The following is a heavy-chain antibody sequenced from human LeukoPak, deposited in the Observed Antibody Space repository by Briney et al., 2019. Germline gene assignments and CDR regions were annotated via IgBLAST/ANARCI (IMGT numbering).Heavy chain of an antibody. CDR1: GFTFSSYA. CDR3: AITPYSSSSMYYFDY. V-gene: IGHV3-30-3*01. CDR2: ISYDGSNK. J-gene: IGHJ4*02. Sequence: PGGSLRLSCAASGFTFSSYAMHWVRQAPGKGLEWVAVISYDGSNKYYADSVKGRFTISRDNSKNTLYLQMNSLRAEDTAVYYCAITPYSSSSMYYFDYWGQGTLVTVSS. D-gene: IGHD6-6*01.